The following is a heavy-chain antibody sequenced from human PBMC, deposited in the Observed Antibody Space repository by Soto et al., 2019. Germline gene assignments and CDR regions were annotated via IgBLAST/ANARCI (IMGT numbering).Heavy chain of an antibody. D-gene: IGHD4-17*01. CDR3: AREEVETTVTTVFDY. CDR1: GGSISSGGYY. CDR2: IYYSGST. Sequence: QVQLQESGPGLVKPSQTLSLTCTVSGGSISSGGYYWSWIRQHPGKGLEWIGYIYYSGSTYYNPSLKSRVTIXXDXSXIQFSLKLSSVTAADTAVYYCAREEVETTVTTVFDYWGQGTLVTVSS. V-gene: IGHV4-31*03. J-gene: IGHJ4*02.